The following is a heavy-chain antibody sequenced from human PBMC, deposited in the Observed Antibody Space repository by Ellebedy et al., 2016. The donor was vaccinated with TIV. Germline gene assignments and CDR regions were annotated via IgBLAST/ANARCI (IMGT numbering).Heavy chain of an antibody. CDR3: ARDKLMRSSTSCYY. CDR2: ISYDGSNK. CDR1: GFTFSSYA. J-gene: IGHJ4*02. Sequence: GGSLRPSXAASGFTFSSYAMHWARQAPGKGLEWVAVISYDGSNKYYADSVKGRFTISRDNSKNTLYLQMNSLRAEDTAVYYCARDKLMRSSTSCYYWGQGTLVTVSS. D-gene: IGHD2-2*01. V-gene: IGHV3-30*04.